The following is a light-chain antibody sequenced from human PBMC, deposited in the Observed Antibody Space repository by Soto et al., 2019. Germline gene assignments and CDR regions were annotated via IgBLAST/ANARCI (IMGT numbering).Light chain of an antibody. Sequence: QSVLTQPPSASGTPGQRVTISCSGSSSNIGSNTVNWYQQLPGTAPKLLIYSNNQRPSGVPDRFSGSKSGTSASLAISGLQSEDEANYYCAAYDDSLNRYVFGTGTKVTVL. CDR1: SSNIGSNT. V-gene: IGLV1-44*01. J-gene: IGLJ1*01. CDR2: SNN. CDR3: AAYDDSLNRYV.